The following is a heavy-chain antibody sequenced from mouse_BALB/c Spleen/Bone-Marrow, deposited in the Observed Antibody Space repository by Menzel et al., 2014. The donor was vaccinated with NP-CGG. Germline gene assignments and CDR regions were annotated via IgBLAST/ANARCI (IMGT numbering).Heavy chain of an antibody. V-gene: IGHV1-63*01. CDR1: GYAFTNYW. CDR2: IYPGSGNT. J-gene: IGHJ2*01. D-gene: IGHD1-3*01. CDR3: TRRKSLDY. Sequence: VQLQESGTELVRPGTSVKISCKASGYAFTNYWLGWVKQRPGHGLEWIGDIYPGSGNTYYNEKFNGKATLTADKSSSTTYMLHRSRTSEDSAVYYCTRRKSLDYWGQGTTLTVSS.